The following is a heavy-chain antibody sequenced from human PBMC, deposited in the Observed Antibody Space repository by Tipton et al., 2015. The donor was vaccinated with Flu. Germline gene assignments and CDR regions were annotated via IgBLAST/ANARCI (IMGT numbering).Heavy chain of an antibody. CDR3: ARAPPVTVWPYYYGMDV. V-gene: IGHV3-53*01. J-gene: IGHJ6*02. Sequence: GSLRLSCAASGFTVTSSYMSWVRQAPGKGLEWASVIYGGGTTDYADSEKGRFTISRDKSKNALYLQMSSLRAEDTAVYYCARAPPVTVWPYYYGMDVWGQGTTVTVS. D-gene: IGHD4-11*01. CDR2: IYGGGTT. CDR1: GFTVTSSY.